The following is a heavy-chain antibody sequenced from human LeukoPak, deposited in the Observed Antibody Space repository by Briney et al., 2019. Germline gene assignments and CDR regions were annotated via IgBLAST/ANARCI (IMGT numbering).Heavy chain of an antibody. CDR1: GYTFTSYA. Sequence: GASVKVSCKASGYTFTSYAMHWVRQAPGQRLEWMGWINAGNGNTKYSQKFQGRVTITRDTSASTAYMELSSLRSEDTAVYYCAREDLDYDFWSGYPPGFDYWGQGTLVTVSS. J-gene: IGHJ4*02. CDR2: INAGNGNT. V-gene: IGHV1-3*01. D-gene: IGHD3-3*01. CDR3: AREDLDYDFWSGYPPGFDY.